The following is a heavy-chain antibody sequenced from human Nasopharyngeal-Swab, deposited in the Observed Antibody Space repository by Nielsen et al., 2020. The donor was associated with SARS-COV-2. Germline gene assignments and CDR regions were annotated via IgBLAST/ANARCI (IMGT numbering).Heavy chain of an antibody. J-gene: IGHJ6*02. CDR1: GFTFSSNA. V-gene: IGHV3-21*01. D-gene: IGHD6-13*01. CDR3: ARGQQLAEGHYGMDV. Sequence: GESLKISCAASGFTFSSNALSWVRQAPGKGLEWVSVISESGRTYYADSVKGRFTISRDNAKNSLYLQMNSLRAEDTAVYYCARGQQLAEGHYGMDVWGQGTTVTVSS. CDR2: ISESGRT.